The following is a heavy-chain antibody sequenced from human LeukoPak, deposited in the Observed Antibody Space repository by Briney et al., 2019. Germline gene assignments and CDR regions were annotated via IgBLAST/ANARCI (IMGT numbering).Heavy chain of an antibody. V-gene: IGHV1-8*03. CDR2: MNPNSGNT. J-gene: IGHJ3*02. CDR1: GYTFTSYD. D-gene: IGHD3-10*01. Sequence: ASVKVSCKASGYTFTSYDINWVRQATGQGLEWMGWMNPNSGNTGYAQKFQGRVTITRNTSISTAYMELSSLRSEDTAVYYCAREGGLWFGEWHDAFDIWGQGTMVTVSS. CDR3: AREGGLWFGEWHDAFDI.